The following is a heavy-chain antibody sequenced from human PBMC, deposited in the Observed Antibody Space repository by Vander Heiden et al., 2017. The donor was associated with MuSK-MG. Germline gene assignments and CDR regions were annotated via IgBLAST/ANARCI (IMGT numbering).Heavy chain of an antibody. CDR2: ISSSSSTI. Sequence: EVQLVESGGGLVQPGGSLRLSCAASGFTFSGYRMNWCRQAPGKGLEWVSYISSSSSTIYYADSVKGRFTISRDNAKNSLYLQMNSLRDEDTAVYYCAREFGITIFGVVIIQDYYYGMDVWGQGTTVTVSS. CDR3: AREFGITIFGVVIIQDYYYGMDV. J-gene: IGHJ6*02. CDR1: GFTFSGYR. V-gene: IGHV3-48*02. D-gene: IGHD3-3*01.